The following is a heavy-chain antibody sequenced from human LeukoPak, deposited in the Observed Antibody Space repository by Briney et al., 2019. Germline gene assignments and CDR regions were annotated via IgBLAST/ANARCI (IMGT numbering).Heavy chain of an antibody. CDR2: MNPNSGNT. V-gene: IGHV1-8*03. CDR3: ARTKPDNSEMYN. J-gene: IGHJ4*02. CDR1: GYTFTTYD. Sequence: ASAKVSCKASGYTFTTYDINWVRQAAGQGLEWMGWMNPNSGNTGYAQKFQGRLTITRDASISTAYMELSGLRSDDTAVYYCARTKPDNSEMYNWGQGTLVTVSS. D-gene: IGHD3-22*01.